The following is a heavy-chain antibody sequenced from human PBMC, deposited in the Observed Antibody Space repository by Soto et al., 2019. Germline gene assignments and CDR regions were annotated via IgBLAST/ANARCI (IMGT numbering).Heavy chain of an antibody. J-gene: IGHJ4*02. CDR2: IVVGSGNT. CDR1: GFTFTSSA. V-gene: IGHV1-58*01. D-gene: IGHD6-13*01. Sequence: EASVKVSCKASGFTFTSSAVQWVRQARGQRLEWIGWIVVGSGNTNYAQKFQERVTITRDMSTSTAYMELSSLRSEDTAVYYCAAVTDIAAAGDLDYWGQGTLVTVSS. CDR3: AAVTDIAAAGDLDY.